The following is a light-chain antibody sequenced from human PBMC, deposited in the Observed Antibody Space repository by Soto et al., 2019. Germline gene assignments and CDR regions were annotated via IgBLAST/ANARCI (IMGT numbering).Light chain of an antibody. CDR2: DVS. J-gene: IGLJ1*01. CDR3: SSYAGTHIV. V-gene: IGLV2-8*01. CDR1: SSDVGGYNY. Sequence: QSALTQPPSASGSPGQSVAICCTGTSSDVGGYNYVSWYQQHPGKAPKLMIYDVSKRPSGVPDRFSGSKSGNTASLTVSGLQAEDEADYYCSSYAGTHIVFGTGTKVTVL.